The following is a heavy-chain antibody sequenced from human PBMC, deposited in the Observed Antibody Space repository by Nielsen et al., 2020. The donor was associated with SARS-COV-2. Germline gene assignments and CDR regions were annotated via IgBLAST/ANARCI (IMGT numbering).Heavy chain of an antibody. V-gene: IGHV4-31*03. D-gene: IGHD4-11*01. CDR3: AREREHDYSNFADY. CDR1: GGSISSSSYY. Sequence: SETLSLTCTVSGGSISSSSYYWGWIRQPPGKGLEWIGYIYYSGSTYYNPSLKSRVTISVDTSKNQFSLKLSSVTAADTAVYYCAREREHDYSNFADYWGQGTLVTVSS. CDR2: IYYSGST. J-gene: IGHJ4*02.